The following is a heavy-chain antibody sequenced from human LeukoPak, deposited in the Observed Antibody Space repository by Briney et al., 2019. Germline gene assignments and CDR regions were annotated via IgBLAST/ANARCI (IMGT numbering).Heavy chain of an antibody. D-gene: IGHD3/OR15-3a*01. J-gene: IGHJ6*02. CDR2: INPNSGGT. CDR3: ARVSTGYYTVGENYYYYGMDV. CDR1: GYTFTGYY. Sequence: GASVKVSCKASGYTFTGYYMHWVRQAPGQGLEWMGWINPNSGGTNYAQKFQGRVTMTRDTSISTAYMELSRLRPDDTAVYYCARVSTGYYTVGENYYYYGMDVWGQGTTVTVSS. V-gene: IGHV1-2*02.